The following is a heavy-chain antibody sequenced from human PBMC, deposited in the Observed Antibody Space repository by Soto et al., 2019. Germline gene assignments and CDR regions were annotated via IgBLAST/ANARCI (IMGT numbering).Heavy chain of an antibody. CDR1: GGSISSYY. V-gene: IGHV4-59*01. CDR2: IYYSGST. J-gene: IGHJ4*02. Sequence: QVQLQESGPRLVKPSETLSLTCIVSGGSISSYYWSWIRQPPGKGLEWIGYIYYSGSTNYNPSLKSRVTISVDTSKNQFSLKLSSVTAADTAVYYCARAVLPATAPFDYWGRGTLVTVSS. D-gene: IGHD2-2*01. CDR3: ARAVLPATAPFDY.